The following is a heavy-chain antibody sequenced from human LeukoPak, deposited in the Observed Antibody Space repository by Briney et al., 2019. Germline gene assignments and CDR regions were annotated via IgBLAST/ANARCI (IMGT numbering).Heavy chain of an antibody. D-gene: IGHD2-21*02. J-gene: IGHJ4*02. CDR3: ARGCGGDCYPFRDY. Sequence: GGSLRLSCAASGFTFSSYWMHWVRQAPGKGLVWVSRISGDGSTTRYADSVKGRFTISGDNAKNTLFLQMSSLRAEDTAVYYCARGCGGDCYPFRDYWGQGTLVTVSS. CDR1: GFTFSSYW. CDR2: ISGDGSTT. V-gene: IGHV3-74*01.